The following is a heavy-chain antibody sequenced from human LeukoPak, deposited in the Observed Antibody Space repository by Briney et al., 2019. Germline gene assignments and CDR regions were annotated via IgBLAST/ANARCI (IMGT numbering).Heavy chain of an antibody. D-gene: IGHD3-22*01. V-gene: IGHV1-46*01. J-gene: IGHJ4*02. CDR1: GYTFTSYY. Sequence: ASVDVSCKASGYTFTSYYMHWLRLAPGQGLEWMGIINPSGASTSYAQKFQGRVTMTRDTSTSTVYMELSSLRSEDTAVYYCARVVGSSGYLYWGQGTLVTVSS. CDR3: ARVVGSSGYLY. CDR2: INPSGAST.